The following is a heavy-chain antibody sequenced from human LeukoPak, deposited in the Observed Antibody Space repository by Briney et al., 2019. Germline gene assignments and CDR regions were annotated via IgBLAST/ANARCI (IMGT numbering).Heavy chain of an antibody. J-gene: IGHJ5*02. CDR1: GGTFSSYA. Sequence: SVKVSCKASGGTFSSYAISWVRQAPGQGLEWMGGIIPIFGTANYAQKFQGRVTITTDESTSTAYMELSSLRSEDTAVYYCARLIAAAGSLGWFDPWGQGTLVTVSS. V-gene: IGHV1-69*05. CDR2: IIPIFGTA. CDR3: ARLIAAAGSLGWFDP. D-gene: IGHD6-13*01.